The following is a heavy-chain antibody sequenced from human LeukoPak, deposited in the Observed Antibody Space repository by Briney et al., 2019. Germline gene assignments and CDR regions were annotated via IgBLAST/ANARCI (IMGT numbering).Heavy chain of an antibody. CDR1: GFTFSSYA. CDR3: ARALELMVYATDYYYGMDV. D-gene: IGHD2-8*01. J-gene: IGHJ6*02. V-gene: IGHV3-30-3*01. Sequence: PGRSLRLSCAASGFTFSSYAMHWVRQAPGKGLEWVAVISYDGSNKYYADSVKGRFTISRDNAKNTLYLQMNSLRAEDTAVYYCARALELMVYATDYYYGMDVWGQGTTVTVSS. CDR2: ISYDGSNK.